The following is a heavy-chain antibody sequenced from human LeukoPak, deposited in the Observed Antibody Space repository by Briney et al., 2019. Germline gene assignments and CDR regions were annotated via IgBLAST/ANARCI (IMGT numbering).Heavy chain of an antibody. CDR2: ISYNGGT. CDR3: ARGLSGSEYYFDY. CDR1: GGSISTYY. D-gene: IGHD3-10*01. V-gene: IGHV4-59*01. Sequence: KSSETLSLTCTVSGGSISTYYWSWIRQPPGKGLEWIAYISYNGGTNYNPSLKSRVTISLDTSRNYFSLRLTSVTAADTAVYYCARGLSGSEYYFDYWGQGTLVTVSS. J-gene: IGHJ4*02.